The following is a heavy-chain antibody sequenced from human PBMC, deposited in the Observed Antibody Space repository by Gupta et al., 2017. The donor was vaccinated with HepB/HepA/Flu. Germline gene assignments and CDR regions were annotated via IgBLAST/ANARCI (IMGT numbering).Heavy chain of an antibody. Sequence: EVQLLESGGGLVQPGGSLRLSCAASGFTFSSYAMSWVRQAPGKGLEWVSAISGSGGSTYYADSVKGRFTISRDNSKNTLYLQMNSLRAEDTAVYYCATDYREVPQNGVDYWGQGTLVTVSS. CDR1: GFTFSSYA. V-gene: IGHV3-23*01. CDR2: ISGSGGST. D-gene: IGHD4-11*01. CDR3: ATDYREVPQNGVDY. J-gene: IGHJ4*02.